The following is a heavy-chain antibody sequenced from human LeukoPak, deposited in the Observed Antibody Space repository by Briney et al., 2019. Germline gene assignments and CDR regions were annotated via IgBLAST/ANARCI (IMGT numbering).Heavy chain of an antibody. Sequence: PSETLSLTCTVSGGSISSYYWSWIRQPPGKGLEWIGYIYYSGSTNYNPSLKSRVTISVDTSKNQFSLKLSSVTAADTAVYYCARHALGYCSSTSCYTEGIFDYWGQGTLVTVSS. CDR1: GGSISSYY. CDR3: ARHALGYCSSTSCYTEGIFDY. J-gene: IGHJ4*02. D-gene: IGHD2-2*02. V-gene: IGHV4-59*12. CDR2: IYYSGST.